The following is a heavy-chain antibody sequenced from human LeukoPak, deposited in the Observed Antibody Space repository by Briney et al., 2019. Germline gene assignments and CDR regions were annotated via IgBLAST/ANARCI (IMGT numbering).Heavy chain of an antibody. V-gene: IGHV3-23*01. CDR2: SGTDGDT. D-gene: IGHD6-13*01. Sequence: GGSLRLSCAASGFSVSSTAMNWVRQAPGKGREWVSASGTDGDTYYAESVQGRFTISTDNSMNTLYLQMTSLRAADTAVYYCAKKTPGTYPFDYWGQGTLVTVSP. J-gene: IGHJ4*02. CDR3: AKKTPGTYPFDY. CDR1: GFSVSSTA.